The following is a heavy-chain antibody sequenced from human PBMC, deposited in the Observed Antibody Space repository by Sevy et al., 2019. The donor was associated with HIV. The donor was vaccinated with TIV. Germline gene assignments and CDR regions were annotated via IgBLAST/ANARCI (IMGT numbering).Heavy chain of an antibody. CDR1: GFTFSDYY. J-gene: IGHJ6*02. CDR2: ISNSGSTI. Sequence: GESLKISCAASGFTFSDYYMSWIRQAPGKGLEWVSYISNSGSTIYYADSVKGRFTISRDNAKNSLYLQMNGLRAEDTAVYYCARAITLTTFPYYGMDVWGQGTTVTVSS. CDR3: ARAITLTTFPYYGMDV. D-gene: IGHD1-7*01. V-gene: IGHV3-11*01.